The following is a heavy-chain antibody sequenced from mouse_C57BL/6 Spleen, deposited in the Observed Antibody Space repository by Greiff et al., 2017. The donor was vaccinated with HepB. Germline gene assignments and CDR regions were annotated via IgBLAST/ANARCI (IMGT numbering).Heavy chain of an antibody. V-gene: IGHV1-69*01. D-gene: IGHD1-1*01. J-gene: IGHJ2*01. CDR2: IDPSDSYT. Sequence: QVQLQQPGAELVMPGASVKLSCKASGYTFASYWMHWVKQRPGQGLEWIGEIDPSDSYTNYNQKFKGKSTLTVDKSSSTAYMQLSSLTSEDSAVYYCARGDLRYSYYFDYWGQGTTLTVSS. CDR3: ARGDLRYSYYFDY. CDR1: GYTFASYW.